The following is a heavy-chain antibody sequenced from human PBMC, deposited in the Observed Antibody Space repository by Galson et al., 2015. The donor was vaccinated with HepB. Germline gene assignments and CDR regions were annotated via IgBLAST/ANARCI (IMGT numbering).Heavy chain of an antibody. CDR3: ARVLKYGSGSSSFDY. V-gene: IGHV3-74*01. D-gene: IGHD3-10*01. J-gene: IGHJ4*02. CDR2: INSDGSST. Sequence: SLRLSCAASGFTFSSYWMHWVRQAPGKGLVWVSRINSDGSSTSYADSVKGRFTISRDNAKNTLYLQMNSLRAEDTAVYYCARVLKYGSGSSSFDYWGQGTLVTVSS. CDR1: GFTFSSYW.